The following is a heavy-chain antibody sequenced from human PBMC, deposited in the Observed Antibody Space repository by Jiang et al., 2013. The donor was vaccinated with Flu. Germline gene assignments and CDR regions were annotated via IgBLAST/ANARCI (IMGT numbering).Heavy chain of an antibody. V-gene: IGHV4-61*01. Sequence: PGLVKPSETLSLTCTVSNGSVSSGSYYWSWIRQPPGKGLEWIGYIYYSGTTNYNPSLKSRLTMSVDTSKNQFSLKLSSVTAADTAVYYCARRWGSSPPYFDYWGQGILVTVSS. CDR2: IYYSGTT. CDR3: ARRWGSSPPYFDY. D-gene: IGHD6-6*01. J-gene: IGHJ4*02. CDR1: NGSVSSGSYY.